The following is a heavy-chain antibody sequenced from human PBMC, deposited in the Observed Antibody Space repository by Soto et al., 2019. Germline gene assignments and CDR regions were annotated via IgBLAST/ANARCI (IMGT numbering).Heavy chain of an antibody. D-gene: IGHD3-3*01. CDR1: GFTFSSYS. V-gene: IGHV3-48*01. CDR2: ISSSSTI. Sequence: GGSLRLSCAASGFTFSSYSMNWVGQAPGKGLEWVSYISSSSTIYYADSVKGRFTISRDNAKNSLYLQMNSLRAEDTAVYYCARDVGFLWSGYYVPYWGQGTLVTVSS. J-gene: IGHJ4*02. CDR3: ARDVGFLWSGYYVPY.